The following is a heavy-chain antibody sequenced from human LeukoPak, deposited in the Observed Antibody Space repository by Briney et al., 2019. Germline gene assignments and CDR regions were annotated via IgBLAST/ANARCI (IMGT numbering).Heavy chain of an antibody. CDR3: ARRIEIATSWFDP. V-gene: IGHV3-20*01. Sequence: GGSLRLSCAASGFTFDDYGMSWVRHAPGKGLEWVSGINWNGGSTGYADSVKGRFTISRDNAKNSLYLQMNSLRAEDTALYHCARRIEIATSWFDPWGQGTLVTVSS. J-gene: IGHJ5*02. CDR2: INWNGGST. CDR1: GFTFDDYG. D-gene: IGHD5-24*01.